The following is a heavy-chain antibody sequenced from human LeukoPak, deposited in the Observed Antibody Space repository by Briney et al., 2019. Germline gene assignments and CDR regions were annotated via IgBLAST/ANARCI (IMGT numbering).Heavy chain of an antibody. CDR2: IYPGDSDT. D-gene: IGHD3-10*01. CDR3: ARVTMVRGVIIIGFDY. CDR1: GHSFTSYW. V-gene: IGHV5-51*01. J-gene: IGHJ4*02. Sequence: GESLKISCKGSGHSFTSYWIGWVRQMPGKGLEWMGIIYPGDSDTRYSPSFQGQVTISADKSISTAYLQWSSLKASDTAMYYCARVTMVRGVIIIGFDYWGQGTLVTVSS.